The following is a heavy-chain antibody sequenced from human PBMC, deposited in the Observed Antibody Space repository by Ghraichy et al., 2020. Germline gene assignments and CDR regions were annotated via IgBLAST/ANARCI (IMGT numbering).Heavy chain of an antibody. V-gene: IGHV3-23*01. CDR1: GFTFNNHA. D-gene: IGHD1-26*01. CDR3: AKRRVGVDS. J-gene: IGHJ4*02. Sequence: GGSLRLSCAASGFTFNNHAMSWVRQAPGKGLEWVSSITSGGGGAYYADSVKGRFTISRDNSKNTLYLQMSSLRAEDTAVYYCAKRRVGVDSCGQGTLITVSS. CDR2: ITSGGGGA.